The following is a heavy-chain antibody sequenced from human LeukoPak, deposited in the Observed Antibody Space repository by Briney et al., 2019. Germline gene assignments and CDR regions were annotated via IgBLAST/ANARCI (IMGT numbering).Heavy chain of an antibody. Sequence: GGSLRLSCAASGCTFSSYAMSWVRQAPGKGLEWVSAISGSGGSTYYADSVKGRFNISRENSKNKLYLRMNSLRVEKSVVYYCAKVVDAWGVLLGELSLWGQGTLVTVSS. CDR1: GCTFSSYA. CDR2: ISGSGGST. D-gene: IGHD3-16*02. CDR3: AKVVDAWGVLLGELSL. V-gene: IGHV3-23*01. J-gene: IGHJ4*02.